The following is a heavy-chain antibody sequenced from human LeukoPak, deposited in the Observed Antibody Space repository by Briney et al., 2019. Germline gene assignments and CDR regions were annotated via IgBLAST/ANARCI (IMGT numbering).Heavy chain of an antibody. V-gene: IGHV3-48*01. CDR1: GFTFSNYS. CDR3: ARNYYYDN. D-gene: IGHD3-22*01. J-gene: IGHJ4*02. Sequence: GGSLRLSCAASGFTFSNYSMNWVRQAPGKGLEWVSYISSSSITIYYADSVKGRFTISRDNAKNSLYLQMNSLRTEDTAVYYCARNYYYDNWGQGTLVTVSS. CDR2: ISSSSITI.